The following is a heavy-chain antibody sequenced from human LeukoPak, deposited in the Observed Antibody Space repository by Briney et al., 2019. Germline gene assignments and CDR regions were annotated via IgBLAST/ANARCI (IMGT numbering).Heavy chain of an antibody. J-gene: IGHJ3*02. CDR2: IRGGGQTV. CDR1: GVIFSGDS. Sequence: GGALRLSCERSGVIFSGDSLNCGREAPGKGRGGRSYIRGGGQTVYYAESVKGRLTISRDNATHSLFLQLNSLRAGDTAVYYCVRHGGAWTVHDAFAMWGQGTMVTVAS. V-gene: IGHV3-48*04. D-gene: IGHD1-1*01. CDR3: VRHGGAWTVHDAFAM.